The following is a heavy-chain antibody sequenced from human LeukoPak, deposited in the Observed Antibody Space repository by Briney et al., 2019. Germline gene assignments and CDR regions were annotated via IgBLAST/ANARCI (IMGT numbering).Heavy chain of an antibody. J-gene: IGHJ6*02. V-gene: IGHV3-30*18. D-gene: IGHD6-6*01. CDR2: ISYDGSDN. Sequence: PGGSLRLSCVASGFAFSNYGMHWVRQAPGKGLDWVAVISYDGSDNYNEDSVKGRFTISRDNSENTLYQEMNSLRDEDTAVYYCAKYSSSSNYYYGMDIWGQGTTVTVSS. CDR3: AKYSSSSNYYYGMDI. CDR1: GFAFSNYG.